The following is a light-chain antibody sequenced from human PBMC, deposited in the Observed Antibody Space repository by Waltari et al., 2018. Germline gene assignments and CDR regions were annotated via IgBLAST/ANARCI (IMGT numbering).Light chain of an antibody. CDR2: RAS. Sequence: DIHMTQSPSSLSASVGDTVTITCQASQGIGNNLDWYQQKPGKAPKLLIYRASSLQSGIPSRFSGSGSGTDFTLTISSLQPDDFATYYCQQGYSYPRTFGQGTKVEIK. J-gene: IGKJ1*01. CDR3: QQGYSYPRT. CDR1: QGIGNN. V-gene: IGKV1-16*01.